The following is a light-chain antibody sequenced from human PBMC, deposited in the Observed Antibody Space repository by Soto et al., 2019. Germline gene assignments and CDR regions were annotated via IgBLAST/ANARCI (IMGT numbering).Light chain of an antibody. CDR1: QTISSW. Sequence: DIQMTQSPSTLSASVGDRVTITCRASQTISSWLAWYQHKPGKAPKLLIYDASSLESGVPSRFSGSGSGTEFTLTISSLQSEDFAVYYCQQYNNWPPWTFGQGTKVEIK. CDR3: QQYNNWPPWT. CDR2: DAS. J-gene: IGKJ1*01. V-gene: IGKV1-5*01.